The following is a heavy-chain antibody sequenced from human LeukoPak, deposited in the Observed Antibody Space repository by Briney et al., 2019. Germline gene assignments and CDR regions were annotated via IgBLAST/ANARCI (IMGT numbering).Heavy chain of an antibody. J-gene: IGHJ4*02. CDR1: GDSVSSNSAA. CDR3: ARVEQWLANDHHKPFDY. V-gene: IGHV6-1*01. Sequence: SQTLSLTCAISGDSVSSNSAAWNWIRQSPSRGLEWLGRTYHRSKWYNDYAVSVKSRITINPDTSKNQFSLQLNSVTPEDTAVYYCARVEQWLANDHHKPFDYWGQGTLVTVSS. D-gene: IGHD6-19*01. CDR2: TYHRSKWYN.